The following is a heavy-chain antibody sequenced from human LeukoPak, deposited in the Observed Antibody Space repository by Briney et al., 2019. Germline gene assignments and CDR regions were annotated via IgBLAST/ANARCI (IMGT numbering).Heavy chain of an antibody. CDR3: ARENGPDYDFWSGRPFDY. V-gene: IGHV3-30*02. CDR1: GFTFSGYG. Sequence: PGGSLRLSCAASGFTFSGYGMHWVRQAPGKGLEWVAFIRYDGSNNYYTDSVKGRFAISRDNSKNTLYLQMNSLRAEDTAVYYCARENGPDYDFWSGRPFDYWGQGTLVTVSS. D-gene: IGHD3-3*01. CDR2: IRYDGSNN. J-gene: IGHJ4*02.